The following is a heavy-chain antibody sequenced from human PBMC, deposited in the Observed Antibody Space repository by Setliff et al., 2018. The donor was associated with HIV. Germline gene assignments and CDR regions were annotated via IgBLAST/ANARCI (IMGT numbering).Heavy chain of an antibody. J-gene: IGHJ4*02. CDR3: ASQGNWEFDY. CDR2: ITSGSTYV. CDR1: GFTFTDYT. D-gene: IGHD7-27*01. Sequence: LRLSCAASGFTFTDYTMNWVRQAPGKGLEWVSSITSGSTYVNYADSVKGRFSISRDNSKNSLYLQMISLRAEDTALYYCASQGNWEFDYWGQGTLVTVSS. V-gene: IGHV3-21*01.